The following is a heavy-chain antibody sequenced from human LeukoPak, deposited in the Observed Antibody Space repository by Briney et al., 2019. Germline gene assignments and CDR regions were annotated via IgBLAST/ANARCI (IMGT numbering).Heavy chain of an antibody. J-gene: IGHJ6*04. CDR2: IYQTTT. CDR1: GGSISSGSYF. V-gene: IGHV4-61*01. CDR3: ARNFPGRTEDV. Sequence: SETLSLTCTVSGGSISSGSYFWTWVRQFPGKGLEWVGYIYQTTTTYNPSLKGRATISADMSQNQLSLKVTSVTAADTAVYYCARNFPGRTEDVWGKGTTVIVSS.